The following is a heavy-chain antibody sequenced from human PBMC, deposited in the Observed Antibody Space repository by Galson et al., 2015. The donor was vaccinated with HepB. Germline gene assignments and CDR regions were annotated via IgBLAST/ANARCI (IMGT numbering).Heavy chain of an antibody. D-gene: IGHD3-10*01. CDR2: ISSSSSTI. J-gene: IGHJ4*02. CDR1: GFTFSSYS. Sequence: SLRLSCAASGFTFSSYSMNWVRQAPGKGLEWVSYISSSSSTIYYADSVEGRFTISRDNAKNSLYLQMNSLRDEDTAVYYCARDRSQSMVRGVIIMDYWGQGTLVTVSS. V-gene: IGHV3-48*02. CDR3: ARDRSQSMVRGVIIMDY.